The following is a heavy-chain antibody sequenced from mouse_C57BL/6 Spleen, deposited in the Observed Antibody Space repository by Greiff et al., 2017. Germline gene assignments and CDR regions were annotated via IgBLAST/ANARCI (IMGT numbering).Heavy chain of an antibody. D-gene: IGHD2-3*01. J-gene: IGHJ2*01. CDR1: GYTFTSYW. Sequence: QVHVKQPGAELVKPGASVKMSSKASGYTFTSYWITWVKQRPGQGLEWIGDIYPGSGSTNYNEKFKSKATLTVDTSSSTAYMQLSSLTSEDSAVYYCARRAFDGYLDYWGQGTTLTVSS. CDR3: ARRAFDGYLDY. V-gene: IGHV1-55*01. CDR2: IYPGSGST.